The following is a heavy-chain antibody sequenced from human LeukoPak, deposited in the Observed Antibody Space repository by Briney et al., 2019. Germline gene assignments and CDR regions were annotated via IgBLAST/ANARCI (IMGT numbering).Heavy chain of an antibody. Sequence: PGGSLRLSCAASGFTFDDYAMHWVRQAPGKGLEWVSGISWNSGSIGYADSVEGRFTISRDNAKNSLYLQMNSLRAEDTAVYYCAKVWSGYDDFDYWGQGTLVTVSS. CDR2: ISWNSGSI. CDR1: GFTFDDYA. V-gene: IGHV3-9*01. J-gene: IGHJ4*02. CDR3: AKVWSGYDDFDY. D-gene: IGHD5-12*01.